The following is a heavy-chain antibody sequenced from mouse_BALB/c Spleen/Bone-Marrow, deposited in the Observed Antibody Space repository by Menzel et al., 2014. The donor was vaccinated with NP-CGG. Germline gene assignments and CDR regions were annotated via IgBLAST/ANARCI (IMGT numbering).Heavy chain of an antibody. Sequence: QVTLKVSGAELVKPGASVRLSCKASGYSFTSYWIHWVKQRPGQGLEWIGEINPSNGRNNYNEKFKNKATLTVDKSSSTAYMQLSSLTSEDSAVYYCARYDGPAWFAYWGQGTLVTVSA. V-gene: IGHV1S81*02. CDR3: ARYDGPAWFAY. CDR1: GYSFTSYW. D-gene: IGHD2-3*01. J-gene: IGHJ3*01. CDR2: INPSNGRN.